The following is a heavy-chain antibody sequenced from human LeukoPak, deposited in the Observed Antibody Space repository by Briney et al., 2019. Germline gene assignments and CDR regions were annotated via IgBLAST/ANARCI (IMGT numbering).Heavy chain of an antibody. D-gene: IGHD1-26*01. V-gene: IGHV4-59*08. CDR3: ARHLSRGTYPLDY. Sequence: PSETLSLTCYVSGASITSYYCSWFRQSPGNGLEWIAFIHNSGATKSNPSFKSRVTISLDTSKSQFSLRLNSVTAADTAVYHCARHLSRGTYPLDYWGQGSLVTVSS. CDR1: GASITSYY. CDR2: IHNSGAT. J-gene: IGHJ4*02.